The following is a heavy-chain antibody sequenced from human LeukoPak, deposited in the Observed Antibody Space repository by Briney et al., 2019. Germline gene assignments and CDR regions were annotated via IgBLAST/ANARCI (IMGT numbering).Heavy chain of an antibody. CDR3: ARGSRLLSAFDY. D-gene: IGHD2-21*02. V-gene: IGHV4-30-2*01. CDR2: INHSGST. Sequence: SQTLSLTCTVSGGSISSGGYYWSWIRQPPGKGLEWIGEINHSGSTNYNPSLKSRVTISVDTSKNQFSLKLSSVTAADTAVYYCARGSRLLSAFDYWGQGTLVTVSS. CDR1: GGSISSGGYY. J-gene: IGHJ4*02.